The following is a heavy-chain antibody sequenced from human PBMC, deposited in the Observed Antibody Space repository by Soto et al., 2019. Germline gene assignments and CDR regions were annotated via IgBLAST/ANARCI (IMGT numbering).Heavy chain of an antibody. D-gene: IGHD6-6*01. CDR1: GFTFSSYS. CDR2: ISSSSSTI. V-gene: IGHV3-48*01. CDR3: ARGEGGIAARPHYMDV. J-gene: IGHJ6*03. Sequence: EVQLVESGGGLVQPGGSLRLSCAASGFTFSSYSMNWVRQAPGKGLEWVSYISSSSSTIYYADSVKGRFTISRDNAKNSPYLQMNSLRAEDTAVYYCARGEGGIAARPHYMDVWGKGTTVTVSS.